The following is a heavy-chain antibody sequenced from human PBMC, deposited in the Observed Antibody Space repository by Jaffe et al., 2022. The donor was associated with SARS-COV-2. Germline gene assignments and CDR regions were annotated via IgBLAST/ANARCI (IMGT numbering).Heavy chain of an antibody. CDR2: ISWDGGST. Sequence: EVQLVESGGVVVQPGGSLRLSCAASGFTFDDYTMHWVRQAPGKGLEWVSLISWDGGSTYYADSVKGRFTISRDNSKNSLYLQMNSLRTEDTALYYCAKDMGYGGNENYGMDVWGQGTTVTVSS. CDR3: AKDMGYGGNENYGMDV. CDR1: GFTFDDYT. J-gene: IGHJ6*02. D-gene: IGHD4-17*01. V-gene: IGHV3-43*01.